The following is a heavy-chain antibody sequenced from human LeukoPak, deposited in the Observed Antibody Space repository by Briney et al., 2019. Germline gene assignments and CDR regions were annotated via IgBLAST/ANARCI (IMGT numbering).Heavy chain of an antibody. Sequence: SETLSLTCTVSGGSISSSNYFWGWVRQPPGKGLEWIGTISYSGTTHDNPSLKSRVIISVDTSKKQFSLRLSSVTAADTAVYYCARVGVGYYGMDVWGQGTTVTVSS. D-gene: IGHD2-8*01. J-gene: IGHJ6*02. CDR1: GGSISSSNYF. V-gene: IGHV4-39*07. CDR3: ARVGVGYYGMDV. CDR2: ISYSGTT.